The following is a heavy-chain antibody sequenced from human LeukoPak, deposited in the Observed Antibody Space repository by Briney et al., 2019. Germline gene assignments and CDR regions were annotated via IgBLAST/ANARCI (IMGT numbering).Heavy chain of an antibody. Sequence: GGSLRLSCAASGFTLSSYAMSWVRQAPGKGLDWVSVISGSGGSTYYADSVKGRFTISRDNSKNTLYVQMNSLRVEDTAVYYCAKGPQVGSGYHPDYWGQGTLVTVSS. D-gene: IGHD3-22*01. CDR3: AKGPQVGSGYHPDY. CDR1: GFTLSSYA. V-gene: IGHV3-23*01. CDR2: ISGSGGST. J-gene: IGHJ4*02.